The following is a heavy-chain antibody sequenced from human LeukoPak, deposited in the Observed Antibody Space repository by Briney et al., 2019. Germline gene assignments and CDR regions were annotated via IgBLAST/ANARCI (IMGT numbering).Heavy chain of an antibody. CDR1: GGTFSSYA. D-gene: IGHD3-3*01. Sequence: SVKVSCKASGGTFSSYAISWVRQAPGQGLEWMGGIIPIFGTTNYAQKFQGRVTITADESTSTAYMELSSLRSDDTAVYYCARWAYDFWSGYYTYWFDPWGQGTLVTVSS. CDR2: IIPIFGTT. J-gene: IGHJ5*02. CDR3: ARWAYDFWSGYYTYWFDP. V-gene: IGHV1-69*01.